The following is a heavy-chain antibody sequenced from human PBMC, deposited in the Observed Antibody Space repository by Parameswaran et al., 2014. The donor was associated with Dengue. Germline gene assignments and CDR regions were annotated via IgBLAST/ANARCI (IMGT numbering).Heavy chain of an antibody. V-gene: IGHV1-58*01. J-gene: IGHJ6*02. Sequence: WVRQAPGQRLEWIGWIVVGSGNTNYAQKFQERVTITRDMSTSTAYMELSSLRSEDTAVYYCAADVSDGMDVWGQGTTVTVSS. CDR3: AADVSDGMDV. CDR2: IVVGSGNT.